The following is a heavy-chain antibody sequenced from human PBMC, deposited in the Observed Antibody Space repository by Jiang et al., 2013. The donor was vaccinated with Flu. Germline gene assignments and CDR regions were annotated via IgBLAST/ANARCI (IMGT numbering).Heavy chain of an antibody. CDR2: MSPSSGNT. CDR1: YTFTDFD. CDR3: VNRAI. V-gene: IGHV1-8*01. D-gene: IGHD3-10*01. J-gene: IGHJ6*02. Sequence: YTFTDFDFNWVRQAPGQGLEWMGFMSPSSGNTGYAQKFQGRVTLTRDTSISTAYMELSGLRFEDTAVYYCVNRAIWGQGTTVTVSS.